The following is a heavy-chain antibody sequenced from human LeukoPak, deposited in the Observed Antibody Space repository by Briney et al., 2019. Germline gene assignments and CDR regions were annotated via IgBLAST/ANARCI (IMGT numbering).Heavy chain of an antibody. CDR2: INTDGSST. V-gene: IGHV3-74*01. D-gene: IGHD4-17*01. J-gene: IGHJ6*03. CDR3: ARGKLTVTFYYYYMDV. CDR1: GFTFSSYW. Sequence: GGSLRLSCAASGFTFSSYWMHWVRQAPGEGLVWVSRINTDGSSTSYADSVKGRFTISRDNAKNTLYLQMNSLRAEDTAVYYCARGKLTVTFYYYYMDVWGKGTTVTVFS.